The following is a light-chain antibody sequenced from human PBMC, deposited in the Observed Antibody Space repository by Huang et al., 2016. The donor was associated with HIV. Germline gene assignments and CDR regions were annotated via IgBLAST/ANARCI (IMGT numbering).Light chain of an antibody. Sequence: EIVLTQSPATLSLSPGERATLSCRASQGGSGYLAWYQQTPGQAPRLLIYDVSTRAPGIPGRFSGSGSGTDFTLTISSLEPEDFAVYYCQQRRSWPLTFGGGTKVEIK. J-gene: IGKJ4*01. CDR1: QGGSGY. V-gene: IGKV3-11*01. CDR3: QQRRSWPLT. CDR2: DVS.